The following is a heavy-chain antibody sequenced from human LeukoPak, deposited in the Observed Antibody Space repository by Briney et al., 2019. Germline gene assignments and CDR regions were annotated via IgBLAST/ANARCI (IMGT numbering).Heavy chain of an antibody. CDR3: ARQRRGGWDLLNGMDV. Sequence: ASVTVSCKASGGTFSSYAISWVRQAPGQGVEWMGIINPSGGSTSYAKKFQGRVTMPRDTSTSTIYMELSSLRSEDTAVYYCARQRRGGWDLLNGMDVWGQGTTVTISS. CDR1: GGTFSSYA. V-gene: IGHV1-46*01. CDR2: INPSGGST. D-gene: IGHD1-26*01. J-gene: IGHJ6*02.